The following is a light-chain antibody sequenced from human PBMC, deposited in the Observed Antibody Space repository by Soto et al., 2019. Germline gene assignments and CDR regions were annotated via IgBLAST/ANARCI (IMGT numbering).Light chain of an antibody. Sequence: EIVMPQSPATLSVSPGESATLSCRASQSVSSNLVWYQQKPGQAPRLLIYGASSRATGIPARFSGSGSGTEFTLTISSLQSEDFAVYYCQQSNFWPRSFGQGTKVDIK. J-gene: IGKJ1*01. CDR3: QQSNFWPRS. CDR1: QSVSSN. V-gene: IGKV3-15*01. CDR2: GAS.